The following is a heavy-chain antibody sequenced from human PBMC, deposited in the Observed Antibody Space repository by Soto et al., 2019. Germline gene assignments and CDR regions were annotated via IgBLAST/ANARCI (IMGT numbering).Heavy chain of an antibody. CDR3: ARVEYTGGWYPFDY. D-gene: IGHD6-19*01. V-gene: IGHV4-59*01. CDR2: IYYSGST. J-gene: IGHJ4*02. CDR1: GGNISRYY. Sequence: SSETLSLTSTVAGGNISRYYGNWIRQPPGKGLEWIGYIYYSGSTNYNSSLKSRVTISVDASKNQFSLKLSSVTAADTAVYYCARVEYTGGWYPFDYWGQGTLVTVSS.